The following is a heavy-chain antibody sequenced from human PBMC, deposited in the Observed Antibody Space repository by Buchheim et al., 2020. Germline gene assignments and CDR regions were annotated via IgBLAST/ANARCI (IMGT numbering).Heavy chain of an antibody. D-gene: IGHD3-10*01. CDR1: GFTFSNYA. Sequence: EVQLLESGGGLVQPGGSLRLFCAASGFTFSNYAMSWVRQAPGKGLEWISGISGSGGGTDYADSVKGRFTISRDNSKNKRYLQMNSLRAEDTAVYYCAKGGVWGQPPHWGQGTL. CDR3: AKGGVWGQPPH. J-gene: IGHJ4*02. V-gene: IGHV3-23*01. CDR2: ISGSGGGT.